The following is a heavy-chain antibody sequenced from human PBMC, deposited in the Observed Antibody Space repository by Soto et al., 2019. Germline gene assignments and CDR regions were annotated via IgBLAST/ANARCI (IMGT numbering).Heavy chain of an antibody. CDR2: ISYDGSNK. CDR1: GFTFSSYG. CDR3: AKDRRVYRLHYYYGMDV. J-gene: IGHJ6*02. D-gene: IGHD2-21*02. Sequence: GGSLRLSCAASGFTFSSYGMHWVRQAPGKGLEWVAVISYDGSNKYYADSVKGRFTISRDNSKNTLYLQMNSLRAEDTAVYYCAKDRRVYRLHYYYGMDVWGQGTTVTV. V-gene: IGHV3-30*18.